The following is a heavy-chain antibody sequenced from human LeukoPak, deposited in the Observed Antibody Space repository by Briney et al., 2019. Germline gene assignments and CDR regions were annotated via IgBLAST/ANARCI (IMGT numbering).Heavy chain of an antibody. CDR2: IYYSGST. J-gene: IGHJ3*02. CDR1: GGSISSYY. Sequence: SETLSLTCTVSGGSISSYYWGWICQPPGKGLEWIGSIYYSGSTYYNPSLKSRVTISVDTSKNQFSLKLSSVTAADTAVYYCASPIVGATYDIWGQGTMVTVSS. D-gene: IGHD1-26*01. CDR3: ASPIVGATYDI. V-gene: IGHV4-39*01.